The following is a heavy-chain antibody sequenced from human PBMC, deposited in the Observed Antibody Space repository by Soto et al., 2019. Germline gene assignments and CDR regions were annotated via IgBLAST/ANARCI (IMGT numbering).Heavy chain of an antibody. J-gene: IGHJ4*02. V-gene: IGHV2-70*01. CDR1: GFSLSTSGMC. CDR3: ARIRNTRGSGWYYFDY. CDR2: IDWGDEK. Sequence: PTLVNPTQTLTLTCTFSGFSLSTSGMCVSWIRQPPGKALEWLALIDWGDEKYYSTSLKTRLTISKDTSKNQVVLTMTNMDPVDTATYYCARIRNTRGSGWYYFDYWGQGTLVTVSS. D-gene: IGHD6-19*01.